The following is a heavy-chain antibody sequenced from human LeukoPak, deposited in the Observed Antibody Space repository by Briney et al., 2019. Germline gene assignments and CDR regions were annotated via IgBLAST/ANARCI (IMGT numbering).Heavy chain of an antibody. CDR3: ARDLGRAARTLNWFDP. V-gene: IGHV1-3*01. Sequence: ASVKVSCKASGYTFTNYDINWVRQATGQRLEWMGWINAGNGNTKYSQKLQGRVTITRDTSASTAYMELSSLRSEDTAVYYCARDLGRAARTLNWFDPWGQGTLVTVSS. J-gene: IGHJ5*02. CDR1: GYTFTNYD. D-gene: IGHD5-18*01. CDR2: INAGNGNT.